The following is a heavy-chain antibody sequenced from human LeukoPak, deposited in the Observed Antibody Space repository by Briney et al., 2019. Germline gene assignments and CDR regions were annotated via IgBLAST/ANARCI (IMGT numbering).Heavy chain of an antibody. Sequence: GGSLRLSCAASGFTVSNNYMSWVRQAPGKGLEWVSVIYSGGSTYYADSVKGRFTISRDTSKNTLSLQMNSLRAEDTAVYYCAKDPYYDSSHWGQGTLVTVSS. V-gene: IGHV3-53*01. D-gene: IGHD3-22*01. CDR2: IYSGGST. J-gene: IGHJ4*02. CDR1: GFTVSNNY. CDR3: AKDPYYDSSH.